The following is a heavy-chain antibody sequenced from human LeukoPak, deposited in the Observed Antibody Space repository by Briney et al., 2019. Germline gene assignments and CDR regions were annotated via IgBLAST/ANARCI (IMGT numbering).Heavy chain of an antibody. Sequence: ASVKVSCKASGGTFSSYAISWVRQAPGQGLEWMGGIIPIFGTANYAQKFQGRVTMTEDTSTDTAYMELSSLRSEDTAVYYCATGSLESTDTFDYWGQGTLVTVSS. V-gene: IGHV1-69*06. D-gene: IGHD3-10*01. CDR1: GGTFSSYA. CDR3: ATGSLESTDTFDY. J-gene: IGHJ4*02. CDR2: IIPIFGTA.